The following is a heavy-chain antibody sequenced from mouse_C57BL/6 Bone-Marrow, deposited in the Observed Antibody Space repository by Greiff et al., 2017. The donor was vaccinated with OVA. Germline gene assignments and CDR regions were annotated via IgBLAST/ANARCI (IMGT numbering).Heavy chain of an antibody. V-gene: IGHV3-1*01. CDR1: GYSITSGYD. J-gene: IGHJ3*01. Sequence: EVKLVESGPGMVKPSQSLSLTCTVTGYSITSGYDWHWIRHFPGNKLEWMGYISYSGSTNYNPSLKSRISITHDTSKNHFFLKLNSVTTEDTATYYSARGDYSNSAWFAYWGQGTLVTVSA. CDR2: ISYSGST. D-gene: IGHD2-5*01. CDR3: ARGDYSNSAWFAY.